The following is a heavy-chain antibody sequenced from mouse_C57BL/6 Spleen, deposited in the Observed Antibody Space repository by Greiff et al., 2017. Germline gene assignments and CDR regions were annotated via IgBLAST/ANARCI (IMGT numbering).Heavy chain of an antibody. CDR3: ARHRDYYGSSYVGYFDV. Sequence: EVQRVESGGDLVKPGGSLKLSCAASGFPFSSYGMSWVRQTPDKRLEWVATISSGGSYTYYPDSVKGRFTISRDNAKNTLYLQMSSLKSEDTAMYYCARHRDYYGSSYVGYFDVWGTGTTVTVSS. CDR2: ISSGGSYT. V-gene: IGHV5-6*01. CDR1: GFPFSSYG. D-gene: IGHD1-1*01. J-gene: IGHJ1*03.